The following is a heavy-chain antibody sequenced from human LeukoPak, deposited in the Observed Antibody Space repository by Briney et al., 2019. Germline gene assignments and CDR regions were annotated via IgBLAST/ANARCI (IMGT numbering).Heavy chain of an antibody. V-gene: IGHV3-48*03. D-gene: IGHD1-14*01. CDR1: GFTFSSYE. Sequence: PGGSLRLSCAASGFTFSSYEMNWVRQAPGKGLEWVSYISSSGSTIYYADSVKGRFTISRDNAKNSLYLQMNSPRAEDTAVYYCARVGPWVNPDYYYYMDVWGKGTTVTVSS. CDR3: ARVGPWVNPDYYYYMDV. CDR2: ISSSGSTI. J-gene: IGHJ6*03.